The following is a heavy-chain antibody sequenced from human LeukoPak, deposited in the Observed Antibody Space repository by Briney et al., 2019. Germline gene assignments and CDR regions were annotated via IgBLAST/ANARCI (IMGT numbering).Heavy chain of an antibody. V-gene: IGHV5-51*01. Sequence: GESLKISCKLSGYNLTSYWIGWVRQMSGKGLEWMGIIYPGDSHTRYGPSFQGQVTISADKSISTAYLQWSSLKASDTAMYYCARLHYYDSSGYYLDYWGQGTLVTVSS. CDR2: IYPGDSHT. CDR1: GYNLTSYW. CDR3: ARLHYYDSSGYYLDY. D-gene: IGHD3-22*01. J-gene: IGHJ4*02.